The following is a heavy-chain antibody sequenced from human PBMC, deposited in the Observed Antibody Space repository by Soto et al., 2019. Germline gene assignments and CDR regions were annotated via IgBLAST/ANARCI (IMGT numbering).Heavy chain of an antibody. CDR1: VYTFTGCY. CDR3: ARVRVSSGWYLSRYGMDV. V-gene: IGHV1-2*04. Sequence: ASVKVSCKASVYTFTGCYMHWVRQAPGQGLEWMGWINPNSGGTNYAQKFQGWVTMTRDTSISTAYMELSRLRSDDTAVYYCARVRVSSGWYLSRYGMDVWGQGTTVTVSS. CDR2: INPNSGGT. D-gene: IGHD6-19*01. J-gene: IGHJ6*02.